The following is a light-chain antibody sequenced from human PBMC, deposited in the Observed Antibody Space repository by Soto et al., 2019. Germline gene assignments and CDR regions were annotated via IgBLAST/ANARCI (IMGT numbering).Light chain of an antibody. CDR2: AAS. V-gene: IGKV1-39*01. J-gene: IGKJ4*01. CDR3: QESFSPGVN. Sequence: DIHLTQSPSSLSASVGDRVTITCRSSQKISSYLNWYQVKPGKAPKLLIYAASSLQSGAPPRFSRSGYETDFSLTIRSLQPEDFQTHYCQESFSPGVNLGGGTKVDIK. CDR1: QKISSY.